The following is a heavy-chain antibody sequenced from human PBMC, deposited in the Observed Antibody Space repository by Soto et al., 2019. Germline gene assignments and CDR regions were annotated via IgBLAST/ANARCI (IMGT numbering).Heavy chain of an antibody. J-gene: IGHJ6*02. V-gene: IGHV3-30*18. D-gene: IGHD5-12*01. Sequence: PGGSLRLSCAASGFTFSSYGMHWVRQAPGKGLEWVAVISYDGSNKYYADSVKGRFTISRDNSKNTLYLQMNSLRAEDTAVYYCAKDGGYDYYHYYGMDVWGQGTTVTVSS. CDR2: ISYDGSNK. CDR3: AKDGGYDYYHYYGMDV. CDR1: GFTFSSYG.